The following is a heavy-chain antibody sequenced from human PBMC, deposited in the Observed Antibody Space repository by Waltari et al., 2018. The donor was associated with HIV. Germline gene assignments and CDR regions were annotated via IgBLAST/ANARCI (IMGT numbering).Heavy chain of an antibody. J-gene: IGHJ4*02. CDR3: ARLLPSSVRRNYLDY. CDR2: IYYSGST. CDR1: GGSISSYY. D-gene: IGHD2-8*01. V-gene: IGHV4-59*08. Sequence: QVQLQESGPGLVKPSETLSLTCTVSGGSISSYYWSWIRQPPGKGLEWIGYIYYSGSTNYNPSLKSRVTISVDTSKNQFSLKLSSVTAADTAVYYCARLLPSSVRRNYLDYWGQGTLVTVSS.